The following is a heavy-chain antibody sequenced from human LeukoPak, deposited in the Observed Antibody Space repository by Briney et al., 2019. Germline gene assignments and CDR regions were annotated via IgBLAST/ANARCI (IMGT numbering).Heavy chain of an antibody. CDR1: GYTFTGYY. V-gene: IGHV1-2*02. J-gene: IGHJ6*02. CDR3: AREGRIVVVPAAINYYYYGMDV. D-gene: IGHD2-2*01. CDR2: INPNRGGT. Sequence: ASVKVSCKASGYTFTGYYMHWVRQAPGQGLEWRGWINPNRGGTNYAQKFQGRVTMTRDTSISTAYMELSRLRSDDTAVYYCAREGRIVVVPAAINYYYYGMDVWGQGTTVTVSS.